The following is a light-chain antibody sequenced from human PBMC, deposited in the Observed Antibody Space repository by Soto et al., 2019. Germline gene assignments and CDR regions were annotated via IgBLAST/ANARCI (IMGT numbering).Light chain of an antibody. CDR2: GAS. J-gene: IGKJ1*01. Sequence: EIVLTQSPGTLSLSPGERATLSCRASQSVYNNYLAWYQQKPGQAPRLVIYGASSRDTGIPDRFSGSASGTDFTLTISRLEPEAFAVYYCQQYTRAPLTLGQGTKVESK. V-gene: IGKV3-20*01. CDR3: QQYTRAPLT. CDR1: QSVYNNY.